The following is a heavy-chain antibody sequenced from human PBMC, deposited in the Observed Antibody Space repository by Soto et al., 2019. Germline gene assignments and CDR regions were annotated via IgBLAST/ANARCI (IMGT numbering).Heavy chain of an antibody. V-gene: IGHV4-30-4*01. J-gene: IGHJ4*02. Sequence: SETLSLTCTVSGGSISSGDYYWSWIRQPPGKGLEWIGYIYYSGSTYYNPSLKSRVIISVDTSKNQFSLKLSSVTAADTAVYYCASEENTMVRGVIARDDWGQGTLGTVAS. D-gene: IGHD3-10*01. CDR2: IYYSGST. CDR3: ASEENTMVRGVIARDD. CDR1: GGSISSGDYY.